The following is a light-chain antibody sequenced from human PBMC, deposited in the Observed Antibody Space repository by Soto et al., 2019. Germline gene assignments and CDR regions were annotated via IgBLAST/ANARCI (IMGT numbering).Light chain of an antibody. Sequence: EILLTQSPATLSLATGERATLSCRASQSVSSYLAWYQQTPGQAPRLLIYDASNRETGIPATFSGSGSGTEFTLTISRLEPEDFAVYYCQQYGSSRITFGQGTRLEIK. CDR1: QSVSSY. J-gene: IGKJ5*01. CDR3: QQYGSSRIT. CDR2: DAS. V-gene: IGKV3-20*01.